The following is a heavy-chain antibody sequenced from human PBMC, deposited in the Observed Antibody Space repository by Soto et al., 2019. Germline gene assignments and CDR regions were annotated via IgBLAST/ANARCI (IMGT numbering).Heavy chain of an antibody. V-gene: IGHV1-2*02. CDR3: ASGIAAILLISPGPYYYGMDA. J-gene: IGHJ6*02. Sequence: ASVKVSCKASGYTFTGYYMHWVRQAPGQGLEWMGWINPNSGGTNYAQKFQGRVTMTRDTSISTAYMELSRLRSDDTAVYYCASGIAAILLISPGPYYYGMDAWGQGTTVTVSS. CDR1: GYTFTGYY. D-gene: IGHD6-25*01. CDR2: INPNSGGT.